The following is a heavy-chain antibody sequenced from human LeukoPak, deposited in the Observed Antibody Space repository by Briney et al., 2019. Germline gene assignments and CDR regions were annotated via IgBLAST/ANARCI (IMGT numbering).Heavy chain of an antibody. V-gene: IGHV4-31*01. CDR3: ARLPRY. Sequence: SETLSLPCTLSGGSIRSGGYYWSWIRQHPGKGLEWIGYIYYSGSTHNNPSLKSHHTISVDTSNNQFSLKLSSVAAAVSAVYYCARLPRYWGQGTLVTVSS. CDR2: IYYSGST. J-gene: IGHJ4*02. CDR1: GGSIRSGGYY.